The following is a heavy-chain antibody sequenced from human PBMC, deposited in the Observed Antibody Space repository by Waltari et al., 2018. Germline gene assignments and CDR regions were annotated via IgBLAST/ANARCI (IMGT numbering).Heavy chain of an antibody. CDR2: ISSSISSI. J-gene: IGHJ4*02. V-gene: IGHV3-48*04. CDR3: ARDLRHMMPDY. Sequence: EVQLVESGGGLVQPGGSLRLSCAASGFTFRSYSMNWVRQAPGKGLEWISYISSSISSIYYADSVKGRFTISRDNAKNSLYLQMNSLRAEDTAVYYCARDLRHMMPDYWGQGTLVTVSS. CDR1: GFTFRSYS. D-gene: IGHD2-2*01.